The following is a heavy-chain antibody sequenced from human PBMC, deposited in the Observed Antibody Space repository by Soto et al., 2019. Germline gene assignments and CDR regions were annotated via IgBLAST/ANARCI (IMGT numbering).Heavy chain of an antibody. CDR3: ARDPHYCSGGRCYRLFDY. J-gene: IGHJ4*02. D-gene: IGHD2-15*01. V-gene: IGHV3-23*01. CDR1: GFTFSSYG. CDR2: INDSGGST. Sequence: EVQLLESGGGLVQPGGSLRLSCAASGFTFSSYGMSWVRQAPGKGLEWVSGINDSGGSTYYADSVKGRFTISRDDSKNTLYLQMNSLRDEDTAVYYCARDPHYCSGGRCYRLFDYWGQGTLVTVSS.